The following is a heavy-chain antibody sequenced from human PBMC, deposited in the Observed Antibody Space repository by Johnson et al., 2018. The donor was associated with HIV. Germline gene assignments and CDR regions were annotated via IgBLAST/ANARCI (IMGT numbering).Heavy chain of an antibody. J-gene: IGHJ3*02. V-gene: IGHV3-20*04. Sequence: VQLVESGGGVIWPGGSLRLSCAASGFTFDDYGVSWVRQAPGKGLEWVSGINWNGDSTDYADSVKGRFTISRDNAKNSLFLQMNSLRAEDTALYYCARVSDDYGGNPAAWGAVDIWGQGTMVTVSS. CDR2: INWNGDST. D-gene: IGHD4-23*01. CDR1: GFTFDDYG. CDR3: ARVSDDYGGNPAAWGAVDI.